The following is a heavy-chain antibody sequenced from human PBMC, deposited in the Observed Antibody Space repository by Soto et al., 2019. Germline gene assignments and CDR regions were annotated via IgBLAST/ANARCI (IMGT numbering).Heavy chain of an antibody. CDR2: IIPIFGTA. Sequence: QVQLVQSGAEVKKPGSSVKVSCKASGGTFSSYAISWVRQAPGQGLEWMGGIIPIFGTANYAQKFQGIVTITADESTSTGYMELSSLRSEDTAVYYCARGINATIFGVVIAQNYYYCMDVWGQGTTVTVSS. D-gene: IGHD3-3*01. CDR3: ARGINATIFGVVIAQNYYYCMDV. V-gene: IGHV1-69*12. CDR1: GGTFSSYA. J-gene: IGHJ6*02.